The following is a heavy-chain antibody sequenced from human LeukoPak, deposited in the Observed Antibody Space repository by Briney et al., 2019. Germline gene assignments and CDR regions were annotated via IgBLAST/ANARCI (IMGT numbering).Heavy chain of an antibody. V-gene: IGHV3-23*01. J-gene: IGHJ4*02. CDR3: IMGYYFDY. CDR1: GIPFSNYA. CDR2: FNDRGSGT. Sequence: QPGGSLRPSCAPSGIPFSNYAMNWVRPAPGKGVGWGSGFNDRGSGTYYAESVKGRFTICRDNSKNILNLQMNSLRAEDTAIYYCIMGYYFDYWGQGTLVTVSS.